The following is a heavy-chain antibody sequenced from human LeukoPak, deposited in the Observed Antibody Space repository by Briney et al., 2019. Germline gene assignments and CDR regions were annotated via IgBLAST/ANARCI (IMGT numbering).Heavy chain of an antibody. CDR3: AREDRYYDSIGEYFQH. J-gene: IGHJ1*01. CDR1: GGSITSSSYS. CDR2: MSYSGST. V-gene: IGHV4-39*07. D-gene: IGHD3-22*01. Sequence: SETLSLTCTVSGGSITSSSYSWGWIRQPPGKGLEWIASMSYSGSTYYNPSLKSRVTISVDTSRNQFSLKLSSVTAADTAVYYCAREDRYYDSIGEYFQHWGQGTLVTVSS.